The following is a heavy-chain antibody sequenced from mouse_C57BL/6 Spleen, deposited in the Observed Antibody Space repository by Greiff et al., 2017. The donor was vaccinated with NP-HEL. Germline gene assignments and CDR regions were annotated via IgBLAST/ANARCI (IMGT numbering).Heavy chain of an antibody. CDR2: ISDGGSYT. J-gene: IGHJ4*01. CDR1: GFTFSSYA. CDR3: ARDQGSNRYAMDY. Sequence: EVHLVESGGGLVKPGGSLKLSCAASGFTFSSYAMSWVRQTPEKRLEWVATISDGGSYTYYPDNVKGRFTISRDNAKNNLYLQMSHLKSEDTAMYYCARDQGSNRYAMDYWGQGTSVTVSS. D-gene: IGHD1-1*01. V-gene: IGHV5-4*01.